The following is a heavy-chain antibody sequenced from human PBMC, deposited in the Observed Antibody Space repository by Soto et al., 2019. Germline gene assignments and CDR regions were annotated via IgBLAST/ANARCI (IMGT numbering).Heavy chain of an antibody. J-gene: IGHJ5*02. D-gene: IGHD3-22*01. V-gene: IGHV3-53*01. Sequence: CVPLRVWCAAAELTGSGHYMSWVSQAPGKGLEWVSVIYSGGSTYYADSVKGRFTISRDNSKNTLYLQMNSLRAEDTAVYYCARLLPYDSSGYYYASPWFDPRGQGTLVPVSS. CDR3: ARLLPYDSSGYYYASPWFDP. CDR2: IYSGGST. CDR1: ELTGSGHY.